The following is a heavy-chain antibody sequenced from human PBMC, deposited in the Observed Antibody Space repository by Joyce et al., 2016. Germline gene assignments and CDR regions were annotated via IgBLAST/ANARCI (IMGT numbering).Heavy chain of an antibody. V-gene: IGHV3-48*02. CDR2: IIGSCSSV. CDR1: GFTFSSYP. Sequence: EVQLVESGGGLLPPGGSLRLSCAASGFTFSSYPMSWVRQAPWKGLECVSYIIGSCSSVSYADAVKGRFTISRDNAKNSLYLQMNSLRDEDTAVYYCAIELVSKDYGMDFWGLGTTVAVSS. CDR3: AIELVSKDYGMDF. D-gene: IGHD3-22*01. J-gene: IGHJ6*02.